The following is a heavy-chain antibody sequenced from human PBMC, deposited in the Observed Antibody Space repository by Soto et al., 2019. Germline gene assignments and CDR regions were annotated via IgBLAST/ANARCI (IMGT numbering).Heavy chain of an antibody. CDR3: ARELATEGDYFDY. Sequence: SETLSLTCTVSVGSISSSSYYWGWIRQPPGKGLEWIGSIYYSGSTYYNPSLKSRVTISVDTSKNQFSLKLSSVTAADTAVYYCARELATEGDYFDYWGQGTLVTVSS. CDR1: VGSISSSSYY. CDR2: IYYSGST. V-gene: IGHV4-39*02. D-gene: IGHD5-12*01. J-gene: IGHJ4*02.